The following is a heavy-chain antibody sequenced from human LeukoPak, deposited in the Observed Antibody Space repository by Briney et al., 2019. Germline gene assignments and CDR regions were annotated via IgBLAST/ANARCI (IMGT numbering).Heavy chain of an antibody. CDR2: IKQDGSEK. CDR1: GFTFSSYG. D-gene: IGHD3-9*01. V-gene: IGHV3-7*01. J-gene: IGHJ4*02. CDR3: ARAVSGYFDWLSFSDTYYYLDY. Sequence: QPGGSLRLSCAASGFTFSSYGMSWVRQAPGKGLEWVANIKQDGSEKYYVDSVKGRFTISRDNAKNSLYLQMNSLRAEDTAVYYCARAVSGYFDWLSFSDTYYYLDYWGQGTLVTVSA.